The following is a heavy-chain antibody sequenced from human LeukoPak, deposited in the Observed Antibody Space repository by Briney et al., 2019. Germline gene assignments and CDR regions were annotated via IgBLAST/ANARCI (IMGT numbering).Heavy chain of an antibody. CDR1: GGSISSSSYY. CDR3: ARGVYDTYAFDI. J-gene: IGHJ3*02. D-gene: IGHD3-9*01. CDR2: IYYSGST. Sequence: SETLSLTCTVSGGSISSSSYYWGWIRQPPGKGLEWIGSIYYSGSTNYNPSLKSRVTISVDTSKNQFSLKLSSVTAADTAVYYCARGVYDTYAFDIWGQGTMVTVSS. V-gene: IGHV4-39*07.